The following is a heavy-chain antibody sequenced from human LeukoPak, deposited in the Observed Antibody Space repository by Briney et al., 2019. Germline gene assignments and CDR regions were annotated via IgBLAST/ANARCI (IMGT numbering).Heavy chain of an antibody. CDR3: ARDSVVRGVGPTPWFDP. Sequence: QPGGSLRLSCAASGFTFSSYSMNWVRQAPGKGLEWVSYISSSSSTIYYADSVKGRFTISRDNAKNSLYLQMNSLRAEDTAVYYCARDSVVRGVGPTPWFDPWGQGTLVTVSS. D-gene: IGHD3-10*01. J-gene: IGHJ5*02. CDR2: ISSSSSTI. CDR1: GFTFSSYS. V-gene: IGHV3-48*01.